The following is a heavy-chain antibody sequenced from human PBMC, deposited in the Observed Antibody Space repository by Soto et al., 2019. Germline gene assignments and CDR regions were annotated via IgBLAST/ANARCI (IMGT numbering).Heavy chain of an antibody. V-gene: IGHV3-73*01. CDR1: GFTFSGSA. CDR2: IRSKANSYAT. CDR3: TRPPMVRGRYYYGMDV. D-gene: IGHD3-10*01. J-gene: IGHJ6*02. Sequence: GGSLRLSCAASGFTFSGSAMHWVRHASGKGLEWVGRIRSKANSYATAYAASVKGRFTISRDDSKNTAYLQMNSLKTEDTAVYYCTRPPMVRGRYYYGMDVWGQGTTVTVSS.